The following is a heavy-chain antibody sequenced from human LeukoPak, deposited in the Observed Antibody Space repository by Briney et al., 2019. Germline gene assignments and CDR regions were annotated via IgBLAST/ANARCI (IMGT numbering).Heavy chain of an antibody. CDR3: ARELIAAAAYRFDY. Sequence: GGSLRLSCAASGFSFSNYGMHWVRKAPGKGLEWVAVIWYGGNEKHYVDSVKGRFTISRDNFKNTLYLQMNSLRADDSAVYYCARELIAAAAYRFDYWGQGTLVTVSS. D-gene: IGHD6-13*01. CDR1: GFSFSNYG. V-gene: IGHV3-33*01. J-gene: IGHJ4*02. CDR2: IWYGGNEK.